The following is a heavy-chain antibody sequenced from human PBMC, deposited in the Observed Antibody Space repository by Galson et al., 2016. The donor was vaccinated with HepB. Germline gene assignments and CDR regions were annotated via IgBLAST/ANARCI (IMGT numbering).Heavy chain of an antibody. CDR1: GFTFSNFG. Sequence: SLRLSCAASGFTFSNFGMHWVRQAPGKGLDGVAFIRYDGSDVYYADSVKGRFTISRDNSKNTLVLQMNSLRAEDTAVYYCASEVDYSSSQFDYWGQGNLVTVSS. CDR2: IRYDGSDV. V-gene: IGHV3-33*01. J-gene: IGHJ4*02. D-gene: IGHD1-26*01. CDR3: ASEVDYSSSQFDY.